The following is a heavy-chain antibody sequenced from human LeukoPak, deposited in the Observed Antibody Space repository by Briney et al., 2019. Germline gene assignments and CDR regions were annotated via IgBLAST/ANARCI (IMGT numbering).Heavy chain of an antibody. CDR3: ARGRYNTGWYPDYFDY. J-gene: IGHJ4*02. CDR1: GFILSGYW. Sequence: GGSLRLSCAASGFILSGYWMSWVRQAPGKGLEWVANIKPDGSGEYYVDSVKGRFTISRDNARSSLYLQMDSLRADDTAVYYCARGRYNTGWYPDYFDYRGQGTLVAVSS. V-gene: IGHV3-7*04. CDR2: IKPDGSGE. D-gene: IGHD6-19*01.